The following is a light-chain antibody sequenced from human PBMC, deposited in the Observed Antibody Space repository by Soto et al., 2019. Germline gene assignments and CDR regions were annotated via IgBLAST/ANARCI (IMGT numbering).Light chain of an antibody. CDR2: GAS. CDR3: QEYNTWPWT. V-gene: IGKV3-15*01. J-gene: IGKJ1*01. Sequence: ETLMTQSPATLSVSPGERATLSCRASQSVNNNLAWYQQKLGQASRVLIYGASTRATGIPARFTGSGSGTEFILIITRLQSEDSAVYYCQEYNTWPWTFGQGTKVEFK. CDR1: QSVNNN.